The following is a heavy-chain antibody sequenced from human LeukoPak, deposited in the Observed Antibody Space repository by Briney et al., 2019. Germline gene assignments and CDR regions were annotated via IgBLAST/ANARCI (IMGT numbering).Heavy chain of an antibody. V-gene: IGHV4-59*08. Sequence: SETLSLTCTVSGGSISYYYWSWIRQPPGKGLEWIGYIYYSGTTNYNPSLKSRVTISVDTSKNQFSLKLSSVTAADTAVYYCARHLKTDMVKAHFDYWGQRTLVTVSS. CDR1: GGSISYYY. CDR2: IYYSGTT. CDR3: ARHLKTDMVKAHFDY. J-gene: IGHJ4*02. D-gene: IGHD5-18*01.